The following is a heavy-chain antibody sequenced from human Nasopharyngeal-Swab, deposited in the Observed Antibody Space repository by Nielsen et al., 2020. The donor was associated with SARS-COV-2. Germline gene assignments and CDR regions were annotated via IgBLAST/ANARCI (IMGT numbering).Heavy chain of an antibody. Sequence: GESLKISCKVSGYTFTNSWIAWVRQMPGKGLEWMGIIYHGDSDPRYSPSFQGQVTISGDKSISTAYLQWSSLKASDTAMYYCARFQLVVRSGYFDYWGQGTLVTVSS. J-gene: IGHJ4*02. CDR3: ARFQLVVRSGYFDY. CDR1: GYTFTNSW. V-gene: IGHV5-51*01. D-gene: IGHD6-13*01. CDR2: IYHGDSDP.